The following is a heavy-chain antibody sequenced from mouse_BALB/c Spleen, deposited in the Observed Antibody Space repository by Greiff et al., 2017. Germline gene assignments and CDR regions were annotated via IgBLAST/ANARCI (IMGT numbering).Heavy chain of an antibody. CDR2: ISSGSSTI. V-gene: IGHV5-17*02. Sequence: EVKVVESGGGLVQPGGSRKPSCAPPGFTFSSFGMHWVRQAPEKGLEWVAYISSGSSTIYYADTVKGRFTISRDNPKNTLFLQMTSLRSEDTAMYYCARDWYFDVWGAGTTVTVSS. J-gene: IGHJ1*01. CDR3: ARDWYFDV. CDR1: GFTFSSFG.